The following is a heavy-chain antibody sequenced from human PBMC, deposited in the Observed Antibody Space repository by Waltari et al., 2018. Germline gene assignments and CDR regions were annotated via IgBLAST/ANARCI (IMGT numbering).Heavy chain of an antibody. CDR3: ARDLKGYFDWLWLY. CDR1: GFPFDDYG. V-gene: IGHV3-20*03. J-gene: IGHJ4*02. CDR2: INGNGGRT. Sequence: EVQLVESGGGVVRPGGSLRLSFAASGFPFDDYGMSWVRQAPGKGLEWVSGINGNGGRTGYADSVKGRFTITRDNDKNSLYLQMNSLRAEDTALYYCARDLKGYFDWLWLYWGQGTLVTVSS. D-gene: IGHD3-9*01.